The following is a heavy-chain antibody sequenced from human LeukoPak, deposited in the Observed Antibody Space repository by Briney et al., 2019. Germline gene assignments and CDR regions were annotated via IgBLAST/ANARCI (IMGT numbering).Heavy chain of an antibody. Sequence: GASVKVSCKASGYTFTSYDINWVRQATGQGLEWMGWMNPNSGNTGYAQKFQGRVTITADRYTNTACMELDRLTSDDTAVYFCARDRGGGFDLAFFDHWGQGTLVTVSS. D-gene: IGHD5-12*01. CDR1: GYTFTSYD. CDR2: MNPNSGNT. J-gene: IGHJ4*02. CDR3: ARDRGGGFDLAFFDH. V-gene: IGHV1-8*03.